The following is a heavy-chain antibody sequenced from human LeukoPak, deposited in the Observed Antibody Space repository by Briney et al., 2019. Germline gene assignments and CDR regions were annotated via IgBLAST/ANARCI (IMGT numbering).Heavy chain of an antibody. D-gene: IGHD3-16*01. CDR3: AISPRSALDWFDP. J-gene: IGHJ5*02. Sequence: SVKVSCKASGGTFSSYAINWVRQAPGQGLEWMGRIIPIFGTANFAQKFQGRVTITSDESTSTAYMELSSLRSEDTAVYYCAISPRSALDWFDPWGQGTLVTVSS. CDR1: GGTFSSYA. CDR2: IIPIFGTA. V-gene: IGHV1-69*13.